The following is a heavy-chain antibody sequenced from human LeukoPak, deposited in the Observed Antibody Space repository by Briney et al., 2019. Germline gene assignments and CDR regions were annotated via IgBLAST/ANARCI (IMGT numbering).Heavy chain of an antibody. CDR3: ARQVAYYDFWSGYHRNFDY. Sequence: GESLKISCKGSGYSFTSYWIGWVRQMPGKGLEWMGIIYPGDSDTRYSPSFQGQVTISADKSISTAYLQWSSLKASDTAMYYCARQVAYYDFWSGYHRNFDYWGQGTLVTVSS. V-gene: IGHV5-51*01. CDR2: IYPGDSDT. CDR1: GYSFTSYW. J-gene: IGHJ4*02. D-gene: IGHD3-3*01.